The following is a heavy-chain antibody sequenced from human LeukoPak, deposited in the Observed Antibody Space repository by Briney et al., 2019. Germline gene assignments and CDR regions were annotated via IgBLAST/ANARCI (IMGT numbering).Heavy chain of an antibody. J-gene: IGHJ6*03. D-gene: IGHD3-22*01. CDR3: ARCGYDSRLWYYYYMDV. V-gene: IGHV3-11*04. Sequence: GGSLRLSCAASGFTCSDYYMSWIRQAPGKGLEWVSYISSSGSTIYYADSVKGRFTISRDNAKNSLYLQMNSLRAEDTAVYYCARCGYDSRLWYYYYMDVWGKGTTVTVSS. CDR1: GFTCSDYY. CDR2: ISSSGSTI.